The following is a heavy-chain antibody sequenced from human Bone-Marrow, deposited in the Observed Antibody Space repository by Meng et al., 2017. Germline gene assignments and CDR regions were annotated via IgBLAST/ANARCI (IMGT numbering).Heavy chain of an antibody. Sequence: GGSLRLPCPASGFTVSSNHMSWVRQAPGKGLEWVSVIYSGGSTYYADSVKGRFTISRDNSKNTLYLQMNSLRAEDTAVYYCARSPAKTHLGHAFDIWGQGTMVTVSS. CDR3: ARSPAKTHLGHAFDI. CDR1: GFTVSSNH. J-gene: IGHJ3*02. V-gene: IGHV3-53*01. CDR2: IYSGGST. D-gene: IGHD3-16*01.